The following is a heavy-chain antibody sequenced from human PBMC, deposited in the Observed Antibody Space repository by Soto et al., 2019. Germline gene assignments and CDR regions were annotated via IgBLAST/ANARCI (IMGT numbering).Heavy chain of an antibody. Sequence: PSETLSLTCTVSGGSISSSSYYWGWIRQPPGKGLEWIGSIYYSGSTYYNPSLKSRVTISVDTSKNQFSLKLGSVTAAATDVYYCARPNPFYYDSSGYSSYYFDYWGQGTLVTDSS. CDR2: IYYSGST. V-gene: IGHV4-39*01. CDR1: GGSISSSSYY. CDR3: ARPNPFYYDSSGYSSYYFDY. J-gene: IGHJ4*02. D-gene: IGHD3-22*01.